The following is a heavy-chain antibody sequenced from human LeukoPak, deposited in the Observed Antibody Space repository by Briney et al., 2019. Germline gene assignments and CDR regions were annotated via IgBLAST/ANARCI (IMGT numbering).Heavy chain of an antibody. CDR2: ISGSGGST. D-gene: IGHD3-10*01. Sequence: GGSLRLSCEASGFTFSSYAMSWVRQAPGQGLEWVSAISGSGGSTYYADTVKGRFTISRDNTKNTLYLQMNSLRAEDTAVYYCAKVVEGALWFGELSSIPSWSDYWGQGTLVTVSS. CDR3: AKVVEGALWFGELSSIPSWSDY. CDR1: GFTFSSYA. J-gene: IGHJ4*02. V-gene: IGHV3-23*01.